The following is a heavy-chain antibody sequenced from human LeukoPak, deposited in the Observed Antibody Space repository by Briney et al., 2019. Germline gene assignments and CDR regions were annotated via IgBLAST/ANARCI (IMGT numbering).Heavy chain of an antibody. CDR2: INHSGST. CDR3: ARVIVAVPAAMPPSFYYCYYGMDV. D-gene: IGHD2-2*01. Sequence: SETLSLTCAVYGGSFSGYYWSWIRQPPGKGLEWIGEINHSGSTNYNPSLKSRVTISVDTSKNQFSLKLSSVTAADTAVYYCARVIVAVPAAMPPSFYYCYYGMDVWGQGTTVTVSS. CDR1: GGSFSGYY. V-gene: IGHV4-34*01. J-gene: IGHJ6*02.